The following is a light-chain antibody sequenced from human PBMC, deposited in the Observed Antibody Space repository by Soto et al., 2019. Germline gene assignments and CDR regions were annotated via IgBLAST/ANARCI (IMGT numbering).Light chain of an antibody. J-gene: IGLJ2*01. Sequence: QSALTQPASVSGSPGQSITISCIGTSSDVGGYNYVSWYQHHPGKVPKLMIYDVNNRPSGVSNRFSGSKSGNTASLTISGLQAEDEADYYCSSYTTSTTLVVFGGGTKRTVL. CDR1: SSDVGGYNY. CDR3: SSYTTSTTLVV. V-gene: IGLV2-14*03. CDR2: DVN.